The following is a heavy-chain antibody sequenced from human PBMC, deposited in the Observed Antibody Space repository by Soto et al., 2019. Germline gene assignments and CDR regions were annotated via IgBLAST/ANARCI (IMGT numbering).Heavy chain of an antibody. D-gene: IGHD1-1*01. V-gene: IGHV4-59*02. Sequence: SEALCLTCTDSGGSVTSDYWSWVRQPPGKGLEWMGYIYDSGSTNYNPSLKSRVTISVDTSKNQFSLKLSSVTTADSAVYYCARLDAVANYFDYWGQGTLVTVSS. J-gene: IGHJ4*02. CDR3: ARLDAVANYFDY. CDR2: IYDSGST. CDR1: GGSVTSDY.